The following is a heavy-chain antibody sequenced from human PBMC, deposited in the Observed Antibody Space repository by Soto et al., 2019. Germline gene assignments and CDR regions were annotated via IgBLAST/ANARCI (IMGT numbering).Heavy chain of an antibody. CDR3: AREPPGDHYYFDY. CDR1: GYTSTSYD. CDR2: MNPNSGNT. Sequence: QVQLVQSGAEVKKPGASVKVSCKASGYTSTSYDINWVRQAAGQGLEWMGWMNPNSGNTGYAQNFQGRATMPRDTSKTTTYMELSSLRSEDTAVYYCAREPPGDHYYFDYWGQGTLVTVSS. J-gene: IGHJ4*02. D-gene: IGHD7-27*01. V-gene: IGHV1-8*01.